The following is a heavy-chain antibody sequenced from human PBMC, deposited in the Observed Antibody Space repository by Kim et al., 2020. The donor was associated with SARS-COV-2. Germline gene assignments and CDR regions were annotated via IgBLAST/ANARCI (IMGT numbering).Heavy chain of an antibody. CDR1: GYTFTGYY. V-gene: IGHV1-2*02. Sequence: ASVKVSCKASGYTFTGYYMHWVRQAPGQGLEGMGWINPNSCGTNYAQKFQGRVTMTRDTSISTAFMELSGLRSDDTAVFYCARDSGSYPTYNWFDPWGQGILVTVSS. D-gene: IGHD1-26*01. J-gene: IGHJ5*02. CDR2: INPNSCGT. CDR3: ARDSGSYPTYNWFDP.